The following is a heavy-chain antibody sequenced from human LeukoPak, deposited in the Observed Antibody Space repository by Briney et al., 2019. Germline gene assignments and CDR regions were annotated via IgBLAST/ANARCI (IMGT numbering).Heavy chain of an antibody. CDR1: GFTFSSYA. J-gene: IGHJ4*02. V-gene: IGHV3-30-3*01. CDR2: ISYDGSNK. D-gene: IGHD3-10*01. CDR3: ARAMVRGVRVRPTLDY. Sequence: GRSLRLSCAASGFTFSSYAMHWVRQAPGKGLEWVAVISYDGSNKYYADSVKGRFTISRDNSKNTLYLQMNSLRAEDTAVYYCARAMVRGVRVRPTLDYWGQGTLVTVSS.